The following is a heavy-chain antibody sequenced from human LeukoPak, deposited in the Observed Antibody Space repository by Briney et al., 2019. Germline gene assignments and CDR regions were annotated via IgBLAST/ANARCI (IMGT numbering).Heavy chain of an antibody. J-gene: IGHJ6*02. CDR3: ARGYYYGMDV. V-gene: IGHV3-21*01. Sequence: TSSETLSLTCTVSGGSISSSSYYWGWIRQPPGKGLEWVSCISSSSTYIYYADSMKGRFTISRDNAKNSLYLQMNSLRAEDTAVYYCARGYYYGMDVWGQGTTVTVSS. CDR2: ISSSSTYI. CDR1: GGSISSSS.